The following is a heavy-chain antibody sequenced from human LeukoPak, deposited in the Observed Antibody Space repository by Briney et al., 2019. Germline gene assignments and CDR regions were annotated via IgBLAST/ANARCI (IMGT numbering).Heavy chain of an antibody. CDR3: ARGDIVVVPAAMYYFDY. Sequence: PSETLSLTCAVYGGSFSGYYWSWIRQPPGKGLEWIGEINHSGSTNYNPSLKSRVTISVDTSKNQFSLKLSSVTAADTAVYYCARGDIVVVPAAMYYFDYWGQGTLVTVSS. D-gene: IGHD2-2*01. V-gene: IGHV4-34*01. CDR1: GGSFSGYY. CDR2: INHSGST. J-gene: IGHJ4*02.